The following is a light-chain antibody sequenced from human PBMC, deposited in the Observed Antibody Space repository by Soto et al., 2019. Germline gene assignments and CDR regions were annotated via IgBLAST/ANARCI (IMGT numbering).Light chain of an antibody. CDR2: GAS. CDR1: QSVSSSY. V-gene: IGKV3-20*01. J-gene: IGKJ4*01. CDR3: QQYGSSPPLT. Sequence: EIVLTQSPGTLSLARGERATLSCRASQSVSSSYLAWYQQIPGQAPRLLIYGASKRATGIPDRFSGSGSGTDFTLTISRMEPEDFAVYYCQQYGSSPPLTFGGGTKVEIK.